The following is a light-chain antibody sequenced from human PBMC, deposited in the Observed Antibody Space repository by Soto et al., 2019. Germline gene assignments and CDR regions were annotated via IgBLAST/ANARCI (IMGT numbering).Light chain of an antibody. CDR1: SSDVGGYNY. J-gene: IGLJ1*01. CDR3: SSYTSSRTRV. V-gene: IGLV2-14*01. Sequence: QSALTQPASVSGSPGQSITISCTGTSSDVGGYNYVSWYQQHPGKAPKLMIYDVSNWPSGVSNRFSGSKSGNTASLTISGLQAEDEADYYCSSYTSSRTRVFGTGTKVTVL. CDR2: DVS.